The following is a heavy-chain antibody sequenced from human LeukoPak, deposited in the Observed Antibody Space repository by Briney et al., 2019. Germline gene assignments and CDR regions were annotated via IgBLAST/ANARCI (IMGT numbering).Heavy chain of an antibody. CDR3: ARPSHSGSYYHGFDY. CDR1: GYDFTNYW. V-gene: IGHV5-51*01. CDR2: IYPGDSDT. Sequence: GESLKISCKGSGYDFTNYWIGWVRQMPGKGLEWMGIIYPGDSDTRYSSSFQGQVTISAGKSISTAYLQWSSLKASDTAMYYCARPSHSGSYYHGFDYWGQGTLVTVSS. D-gene: IGHD3-10*01. J-gene: IGHJ4*02.